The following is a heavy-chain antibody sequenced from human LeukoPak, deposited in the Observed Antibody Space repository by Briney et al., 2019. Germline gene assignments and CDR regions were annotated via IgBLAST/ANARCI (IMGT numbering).Heavy chain of an antibody. D-gene: IGHD6-13*01. J-gene: IGHJ4*02. V-gene: IGHV4-4*07. CDR3: AREVTTGIASAGRVDY. Sequence: SETLSLTCTVSGGSISSYYWSWIRQPAGKGLEWIGRIYTSGSTNYNPSLKSRVTMSVDTSKNQFSLKLSSVTAADAAVYYCAREVTTGIASAGRVDYWGQGTLVTVS. CDR1: GGSISSYY. CDR2: IYTSGST.